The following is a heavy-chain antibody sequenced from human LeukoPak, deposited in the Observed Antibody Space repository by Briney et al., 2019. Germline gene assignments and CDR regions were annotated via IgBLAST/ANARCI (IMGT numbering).Heavy chain of an antibody. CDR3: AKWTKGIVVVPAAEPDYYYDSSGYLEAYFDY. Sequence: GGSLRLSCAASGFTFSSYAMSWVRQAPGKGLEWVSAISGSGGSTYYADSVKGRFTISRDNSKNTLYLQMNSLRAEDTVVYYCAKWTKGIVVVPAAEPDYYYDSSGYLEAYFDYWGQGTLVTVSS. J-gene: IGHJ4*02. V-gene: IGHV3-23*01. CDR2: ISGSGGST. CDR1: GFTFSSYA. D-gene: IGHD3-22*01.